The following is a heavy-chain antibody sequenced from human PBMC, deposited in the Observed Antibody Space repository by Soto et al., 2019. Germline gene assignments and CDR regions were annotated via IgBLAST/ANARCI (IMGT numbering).Heavy chain of an antibody. J-gene: IGHJ4*02. D-gene: IGHD3-10*01. V-gene: IGHV1-18*01. CDR2: ISAYNGNT. CDR3: ARCGMVRGVIITLANFDY. CDR1: GGTFSSYT. Sequence: GASVKVSCKASGGTFSSYTISWVRQAPGQGLEWMGWISAYNGNTNYAQKLQGRVTMTTDTSTSTAYMELRSLRSDDTAVYYCARCGMVRGVIITLANFDYWGQGTLVTVSS.